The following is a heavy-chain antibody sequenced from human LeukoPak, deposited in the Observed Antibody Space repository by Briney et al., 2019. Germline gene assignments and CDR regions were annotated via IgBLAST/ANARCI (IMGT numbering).Heavy chain of an antibody. CDR1: GFTFSSFT. Sequence: GGSLRLSCAASGFTFSSFTMNWVRQAPGEGLEWVSSISSGTTYIYYADSLKGRFTISRDNAKNSLYLRMNSLRAEDTAVYYCARASDIYAMDVWGQGTTVTVSS. CDR2: ISSGTTYI. J-gene: IGHJ6*02. V-gene: IGHV3-21*01. D-gene: IGHD3-9*01. CDR3: ARASDIYAMDV.